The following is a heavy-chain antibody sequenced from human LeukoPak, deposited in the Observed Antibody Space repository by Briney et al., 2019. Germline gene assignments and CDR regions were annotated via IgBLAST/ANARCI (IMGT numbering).Heavy chain of an antibody. CDR3: AKQQLKNFDY. V-gene: IGHV3-30*18. Sequence: HPGGSLRLSCAASGFTFSIYGMHWVRQAPGKGLEWVAVISYDGSSTYYADSVKGRFTISRDDSKNTLFLEMNSLRIEDAAVYYCAKQQLKNFDYWGQGTLVTVSS. CDR1: GFTFSIYG. J-gene: IGHJ4*02. CDR2: ISYDGSST. D-gene: IGHD6-13*01.